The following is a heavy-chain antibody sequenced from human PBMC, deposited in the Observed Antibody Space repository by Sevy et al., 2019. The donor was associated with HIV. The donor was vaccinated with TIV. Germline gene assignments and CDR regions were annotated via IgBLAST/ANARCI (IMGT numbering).Heavy chain of an antibody. Sequence: GGSLRLSCAASGLPFSTYWMHWVRQAPGKGLVWVSRINSDGSSTGYADSVKGRFTISRDNAKNTLYLQMNSLRAEDTAVYYCAREKSGSNDYWGQGTLVTVSS. V-gene: IGHV3-74*01. CDR1: GLPFSTYW. CDR3: AREKSGSNDY. CDR2: INSDGSST. D-gene: IGHD1-26*01. J-gene: IGHJ4*02.